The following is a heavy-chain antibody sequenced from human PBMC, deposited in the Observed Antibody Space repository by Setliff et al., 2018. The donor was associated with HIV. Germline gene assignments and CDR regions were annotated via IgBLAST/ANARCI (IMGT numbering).Heavy chain of an antibody. Sequence: GGSLRLSCVASGVTFSSAQMNWVRQAPGKGLEWVSSINDNGGSTYYADSVKGRFTISRDNSKNTLFLQMNSLRAEDTAVYYCAKTPWGARGAYFDSWGQGALVTVSS. V-gene: IGHV3-23*01. J-gene: IGHJ4*02. D-gene: IGHD3-16*01. CDR3: AKTPWGARGAYFDS. CDR1: GVTFSSAQ. CDR2: INDNGGST.